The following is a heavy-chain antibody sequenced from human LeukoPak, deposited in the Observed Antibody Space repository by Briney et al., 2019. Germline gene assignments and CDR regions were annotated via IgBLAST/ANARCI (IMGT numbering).Heavy chain of an antibody. CDR1: GFTVSSNY. J-gene: IGHJ4*02. CDR2: IYSGGNT. CDR3: ARHFTWELRAFDY. V-gene: IGHV3-66*04. D-gene: IGHD1-26*01. Sequence: GGSLRLSCAASGFTVSSNYMSWVRQAPGKGLEWVSVIYSGGNTYYADSVKGRFTISRDNSKNTPYLQMNSLRAEDTAVYYCARHFTWELRAFDYWGQGTLVTVPS.